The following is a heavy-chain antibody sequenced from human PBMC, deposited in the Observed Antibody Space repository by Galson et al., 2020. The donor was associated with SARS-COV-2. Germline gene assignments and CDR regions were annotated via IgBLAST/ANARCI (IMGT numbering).Heavy chain of an antibody. CDR1: GGSFSTYY. Sequence: SETLSLTCAVYGGSFSTYYRSWIRQPPGKELEWIGEVLYDGTTNYNPSLRSRATVSLDTSRIQFSLQLTSVTAADTAVYYCARGPHIVTTAQFDSWGQGTLVTVSS. D-gene: IGHD5-12*01. CDR2: VLYDGTT. CDR3: ARGPHIVTTAQFDS. V-gene: IGHV4-34*01. J-gene: IGHJ4*02.